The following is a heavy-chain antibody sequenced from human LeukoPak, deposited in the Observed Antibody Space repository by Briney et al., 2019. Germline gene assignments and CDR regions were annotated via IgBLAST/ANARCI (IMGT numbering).Heavy chain of an antibody. Sequence: GASVKVSCKASGYTFTGYYMHWVRQAPGQGLEWMGWMNPNSGNTGYAQKFQGRVTITRNTSISTAYMELSSLRSEDTAVYYCARSSGYYFPFDYWGQGTLVTVSS. CDR2: MNPNSGNT. D-gene: IGHD3-22*01. J-gene: IGHJ4*02. CDR1: GYTFTGYY. V-gene: IGHV1-8*03. CDR3: ARSSGYYFPFDY.